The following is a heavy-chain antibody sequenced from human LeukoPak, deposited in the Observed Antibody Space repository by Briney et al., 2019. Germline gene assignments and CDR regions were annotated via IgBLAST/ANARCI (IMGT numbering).Heavy chain of an antibody. CDR1: GGSISSGSYY. J-gene: IGHJ4*02. CDR2: MYTSGST. V-gene: IGHV4-61*02. Sequence: SETLSLTCTVSGGSISSGSYYWSWIRQPAGKGLEWIGRMYTSGSTSYNPSLKSRVTISVDTSKNQFSLKLNSVTAADTAVYYCARGKEVITMLRGLKPGYYFDYWGQGTLVTVSS. D-gene: IGHD3-10*01. CDR3: ARGKEVITMLRGLKPGYYFDY.